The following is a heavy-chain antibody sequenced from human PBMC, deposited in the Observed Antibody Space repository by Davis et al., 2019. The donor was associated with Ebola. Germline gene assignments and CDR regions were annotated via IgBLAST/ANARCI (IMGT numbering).Heavy chain of an antibody. CDR1: GFTFSSYG. J-gene: IGHJ4*02. Sequence: PGGSLRLSCAASGFTFSSYGMHWVRQAPGKGLEWVAVIWYDGSNKYYADSVKGRFTISRDNAKNSLYLQMNSLRAEDTAVYFCARGGAVAPDWGPGTLVTVSS. CDR2: IWYDGSNK. D-gene: IGHD4-23*01. V-gene: IGHV3-33*01. CDR3: ARGGAVAPD.